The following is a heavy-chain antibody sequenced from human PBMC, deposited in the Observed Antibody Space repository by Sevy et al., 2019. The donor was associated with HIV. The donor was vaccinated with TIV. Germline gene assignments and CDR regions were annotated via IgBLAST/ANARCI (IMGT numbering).Heavy chain of an antibody. J-gene: IGHJ3*02. Sequence: GSLRLSCAASGFTVSSNYMSWVRQAPGKGLEWVSVIYSGGSTYYADSVKGRFTISRDNSKNTLYLQMNSLRAEDTAVYYCARGRTSGSYRVGAFDIWGQGTMVTVSS. CDR2: IYSGGST. CDR3: ARGRTSGSYRVGAFDI. CDR1: GFTVSSNY. D-gene: IGHD3-10*01. V-gene: IGHV3-66*02.